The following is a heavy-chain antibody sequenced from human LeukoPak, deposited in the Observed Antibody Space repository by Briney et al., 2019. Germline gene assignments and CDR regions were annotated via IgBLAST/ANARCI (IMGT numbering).Heavy chain of an antibody. V-gene: IGHV3-7*01. D-gene: IGHD2-15*01. CDR3: AKYDGGFSFDY. J-gene: IGHJ4*02. CDR2: IKVDGTDK. Sequence: GGSLRLSCAASGFTFSSFWMSWVRQTPGTGLQWVAKIKVDGTDKYYVDSVKGRFTISRDNAKNSLYLQMDRLRAEDTAVYYCAKYDGGFSFDYWGQGTLVTVSS. CDR1: GFTFSSFW.